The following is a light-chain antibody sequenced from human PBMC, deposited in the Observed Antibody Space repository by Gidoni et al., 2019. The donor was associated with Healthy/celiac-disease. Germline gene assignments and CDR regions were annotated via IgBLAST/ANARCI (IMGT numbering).Light chain of an antibody. J-gene: IGKJ1*01. CDR2: LGS. V-gene: IGKV2-28*01. Sequence: DIVMPQSPLSLPVTPGEPASISCRSSQSLLHSNGYNYLDWYLQKPGQSPQLLIYLGSNRASGVPDRFSGSGSGTDFTLNISRVEADDVVVYYCMQALQTPSTFGQGTKVEIK. CDR3: MQALQTPST. CDR1: QSLLHSNGYNY.